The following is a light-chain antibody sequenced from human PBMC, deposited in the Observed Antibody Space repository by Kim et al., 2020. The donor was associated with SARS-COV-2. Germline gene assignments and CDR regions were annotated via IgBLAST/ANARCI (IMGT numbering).Light chain of an antibody. CDR3: KVWDSSSDHPV. V-gene: IGLV3-21*04. CDR2: YDS. CDR1: NIGSKS. Sequence: SYELTQPPSVSVAPGKTARITCGGNNIGSKSVHWYQQKPGQAPVLVIYYDSDRPSGIPERFSGSNSGNTATLTISRVEAGDEADYYCKVWDSSSDHPVFG. J-gene: IGLJ2*01.